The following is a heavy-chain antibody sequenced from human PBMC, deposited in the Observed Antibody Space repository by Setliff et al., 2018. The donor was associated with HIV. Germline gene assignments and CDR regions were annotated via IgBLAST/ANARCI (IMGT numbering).Heavy chain of an antibody. CDR1: GGSFSGYY. D-gene: IGHD1-1*01. CDR2: ITQSGST. Sequence: SETLSLTCAVYGGSFSGYYWSWIRQSPGLGLEWIGDITQSGSTTYNPSLKSRVIISVDTSKNQFSLKMFSVTAADTAVYFCARTRALQSDNWNPFDGWGQGTLVTVS. CDR3: ARTRALQSDNWNPFDG. V-gene: IGHV4-34*01. J-gene: IGHJ4*02.